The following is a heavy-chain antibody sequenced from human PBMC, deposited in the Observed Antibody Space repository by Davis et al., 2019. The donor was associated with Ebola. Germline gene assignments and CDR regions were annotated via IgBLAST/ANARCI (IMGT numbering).Heavy chain of an antibody. Sequence: SVKVSCKASGFTFTSSAVQWVRQARGQRLEWIGWIVVGSGNTSYAQKFQGRVTMTRDTSTSTVYMELSRLRSDDTAVYYCARDNSGSYDYEPGNYFDYWGQGTLVTVSS. J-gene: IGHJ4*02. D-gene: IGHD1-26*01. CDR2: IVVGSGNT. V-gene: IGHV1-58*01. CDR1: GFTFTSSA. CDR3: ARDNSGSYDYEPGNYFDY.